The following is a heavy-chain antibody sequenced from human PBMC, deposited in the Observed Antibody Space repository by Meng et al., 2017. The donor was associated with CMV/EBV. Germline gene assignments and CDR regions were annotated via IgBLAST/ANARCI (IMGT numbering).Heavy chain of an antibody. D-gene: IGHD4-23*01. Sequence: GGSLRLSCAASGFTFSSYWMHWVRQAPGKGLMWVSRINSDGSSTIYADSVKGRFTISRDNAKNALYLQMNNLRAEDTAVYYCASDTGGKDYWGQGTVVTVSS. CDR3: ASDTGGKDY. CDR2: INSDGSST. V-gene: IGHV3-74*01. CDR1: GFTFSSYW. J-gene: IGHJ4*02.